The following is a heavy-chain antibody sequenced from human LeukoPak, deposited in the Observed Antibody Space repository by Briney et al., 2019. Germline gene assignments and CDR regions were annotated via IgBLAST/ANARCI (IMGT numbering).Heavy chain of an antibody. J-gene: IGHJ6*03. V-gene: IGHV1-69*05. D-gene: IGHD3-3*01. CDR1: GGTFSSYA. Sequence: SVKVSCKASGGTFSSYAISWVRQAPGQGLEWMGGIIPIFGTANYAQKFQGRVTITTDESTSTAYMELSSLRSEDTAVYYCARQPYYDLLARGGYYYMDVWGKGTTVTVSS. CDR2: IIPIFGTA. CDR3: ARQPYYDLLARGGYYYMDV.